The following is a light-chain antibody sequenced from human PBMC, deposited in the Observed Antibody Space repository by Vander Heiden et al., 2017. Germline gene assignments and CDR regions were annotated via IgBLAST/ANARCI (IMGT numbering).Light chain of an antibody. V-gene: IGKV1-12*01. CDR3: RQANSFPQT. J-gene: IGKJ1*01. CDR1: QGIGSW. CDR2: DTF. Sequence: DFQMTQSPSSVSASVGDRVTLTCRASQGIGSWLAWYQQKPGKAPKLLIYDTFTLETGVPSRFSGSGSGTDFTLTISSLQPEDFATYYCRQANSFPQTFGQGTKVEIK.